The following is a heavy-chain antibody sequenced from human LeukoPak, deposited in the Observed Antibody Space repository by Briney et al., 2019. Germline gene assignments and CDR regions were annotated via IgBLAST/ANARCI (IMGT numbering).Heavy chain of an antibody. Sequence: PGSSLRLSCAASGFTFSSYGTHWVRQAPGKGLDWVAVIWYDGSNKYYADSVKGRFTTPRDNSKNTLYLQMNSLRAEDTAVYYCAAHHGELGYFDYWGQGTLVTVSS. CDR3: AAHHGELGYFDY. V-gene: IGHV3-33*08. CDR1: GFTFSSYG. J-gene: IGHJ4*02. CDR2: IWYDGSNK. D-gene: IGHD1-26*01.